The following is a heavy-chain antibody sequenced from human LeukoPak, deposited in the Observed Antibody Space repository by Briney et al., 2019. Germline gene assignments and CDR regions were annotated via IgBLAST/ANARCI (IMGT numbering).Heavy chain of an antibody. CDR2: IYSGGST. V-gene: IGHV3-53*01. Sequence: GGSLRLSCAASGFTVSSNYMSWVRQAPGKGLEGVSVIYSGGSTYYADSVKGRFTISRDNSKNTLYLQMNSLRAEDTAVYYCARGLDISVGATGDAFDIWGQGTMVTVSS. D-gene: IGHD1-26*01. CDR3: ARGLDISVGATGDAFDI. J-gene: IGHJ3*02. CDR1: GFTVSSNY.